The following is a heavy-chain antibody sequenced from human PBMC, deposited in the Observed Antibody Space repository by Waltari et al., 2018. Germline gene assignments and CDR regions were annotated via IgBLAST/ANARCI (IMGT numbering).Heavy chain of an antibody. CDR3: ARGWIGTTSLGHDGMDV. J-gene: IGHJ6*02. V-gene: IGHV3-53*01. CDR1: VFTVSTNY. CDR2: IYTGGDT. D-gene: IGHD4-17*01. Sequence: EVQLVESGGGLIQPGGSLRLSCAVPVFTVSTNYLRWVRQAPGKGLEWVSVIYTGGDTYYAESVKGRFSISRDNSKNTLYLQMNSLRVEDTAIYYCARGWIGTTSLGHDGMDVWGQGTTVTVSS.